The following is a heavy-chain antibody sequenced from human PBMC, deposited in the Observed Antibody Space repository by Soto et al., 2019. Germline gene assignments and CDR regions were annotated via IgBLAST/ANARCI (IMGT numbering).Heavy chain of an antibody. J-gene: IGHJ4*01. Sequence: EEQLVESGGGLVQPGGSLKLSCVVSQISFSSYWMTWVRQAPGKGLECVANINQDGSEKYYEDSVKGRFTISRDNTKNSLYLHMNSLRAEDTAVYYCVTDLKWPNYWGHGTLVAVSS. CDR1: QISFSSYW. CDR2: INQDGSEK. D-gene: IGHD5-12*01. CDR3: VTDLKWPNY. V-gene: IGHV3-7*01.